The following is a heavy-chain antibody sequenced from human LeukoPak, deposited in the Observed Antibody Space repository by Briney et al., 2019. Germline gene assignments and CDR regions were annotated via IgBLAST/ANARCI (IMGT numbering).Heavy chain of an antibody. Sequence: SETLSLTCTVSGGSISSSSYYWGWIRQPPGKGLEWIGSIYYSGSTYYNPSLKSRVTISADTSKNQFSLKLSSVTAADTAVYYCASPSIAARRGGIYFDYWGQGTLVTVSS. V-gene: IGHV4-39*01. D-gene: IGHD6-6*01. CDR1: GGSISSSSYY. J-gene: IGHJ4*02. CDR3: ASPSIAARRGGIYFDY. CDR2: IYYSGST.